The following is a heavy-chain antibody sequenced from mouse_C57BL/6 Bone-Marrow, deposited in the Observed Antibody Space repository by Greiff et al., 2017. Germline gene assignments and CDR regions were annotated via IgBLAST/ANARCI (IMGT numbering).Heavy chain of an antibody. CDR3: TRSYDYDDYTSNY. CDR1: GYTFTNYW. D-gene: IGHD2-4*01. CDR2: MHPNGGSP. V-gene: IGHV1-64*01. Sequence: QVQLQQPGAELVKPGASVKLSCKASGYTFTNYWMHWVKQRPGQGLEWIGMMHPNGGSPDYNEKFKSEATLSVDKSSRTAYMVLSSLTSEDSAVYYCTRSYDYDDYTSNYWGQGTSVTVSS. J-gene: IGHJ4*01.